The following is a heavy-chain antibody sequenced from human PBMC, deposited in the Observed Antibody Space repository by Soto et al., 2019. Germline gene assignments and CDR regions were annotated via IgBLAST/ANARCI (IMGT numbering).Heavy chain of an antibody. CDR2: ISGSGGST. CDR1: GFTFSIFA. D-gene: IGHD6-13*01. Sequence: EVQLLESGGGLVQPGGSLRLSCAAAGFTFSIFAMSWARQAPGKGLEGVSAISGSGGSTYYADSVKCRFTISRDNSKNTLYLKMNSLRADDTAVYYCAKDTRGGAATLMRDYWGQGTLVTVSS. V-gene: IGHV3-23*01. CDR3: AKDTRGGAATLMRDY. J-gene: IGHJ4*02.